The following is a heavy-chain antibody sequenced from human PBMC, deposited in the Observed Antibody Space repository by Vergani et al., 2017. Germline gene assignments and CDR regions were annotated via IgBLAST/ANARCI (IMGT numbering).Heavy chain of an antibody. V-gene: IGHV4-34*01. CDR1: GGSFSGYY. J-gene: IGHJ4*02. CDR2: INHSGST. Sequence: QVQLQQWGAGLLKPSETLSLTCAVYGGSFSGYYWSWIRQPPGKGLEWIGEINHSGSTNYNPSLKSRVTISVDTSKNQFSLKLSSVTAADTAVYYCARGRCSSTSCYTEFDCWGQGTLVTVSS. D-gene: IGHD2-2*02. CDR3: ARGRCSSTSCYTEFDC.